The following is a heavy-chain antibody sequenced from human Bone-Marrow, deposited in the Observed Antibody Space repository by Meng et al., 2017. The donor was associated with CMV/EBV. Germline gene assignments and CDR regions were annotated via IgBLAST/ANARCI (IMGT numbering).Heavy chain of an antibody. J-gene: IGHJ5*02. CDR3: ARVDTAMMFDP. CDR1: GFSLSTSGVG. D-gene: IGHD5-18*01. V-gene: IGHV2-5*02. CDR2: IYWDDDK. Sequence: QITLKESGPTLVKPXQPLTLPCTFSGFSLSTSGVGVGWIRQPPGKALEWLALIYWDDDKRYSPSLKSRLTITKDTSKNQVVLTMTNMDPVDTATYYCARVDTAMMFDPWGQGTLVTVSS.